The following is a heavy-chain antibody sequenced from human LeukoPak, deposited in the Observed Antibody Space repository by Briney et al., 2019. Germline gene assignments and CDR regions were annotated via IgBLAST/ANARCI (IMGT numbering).Heavy chain of an antibody. CDR2: INNDGSST. Sequence: GGSLRLSCAASGFTFSNYWMHWVRQAPGKGLVWVSRINNDGSSTSHADSVKGRFTISRDNAKNTLYLEMNSLRAEDTAVYYCARFPIAVADDEDIFDYWGQGTLVTVSS. D-gene: IGHD6-19*01. CDR3: ARFPIAVADDEDIFDY. V-gene: IGHV3-74*01. CDR1: GFTFSNYW. J-gene: IGHJ4*02.